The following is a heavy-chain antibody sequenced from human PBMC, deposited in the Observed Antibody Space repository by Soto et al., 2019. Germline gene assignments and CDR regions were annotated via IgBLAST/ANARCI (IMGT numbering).Heavy chain of an antibody. D-gene: IGHD6-13*01. Sequence: QVQLQESGPGLVKPSETLSLTCTVSGGSISSYYWSWIRQPPGKGLEWIGYIYYSGSTNYNPSLKRRVTISVDTSKNQFSLKLSSVTAADTAVYYCASAPGYSSSWYYGMDVWGQGTTVTVSS. CDR1: GGSISSYY. CDR3: ASAPGYSSSWYYGMDV. V-gene: IGHV4-59*01. J-gene: IGHJ6*02. CDR2: IYYSGST.